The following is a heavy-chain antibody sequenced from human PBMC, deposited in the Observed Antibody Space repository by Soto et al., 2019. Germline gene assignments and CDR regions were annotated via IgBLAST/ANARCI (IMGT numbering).Heavy chain of an antibody. CDR2: INPSGGST. V-gene: IGHV1-46*03. Sequence: VKVSCKASGYTFTSYYMHWVRQAPGQGLEWMGIINPSGGSTSYAQKFQGRVTMTRDTSTSTVYMELSSLRSEDTAVYYCARAGEVVVPAASDAFDIWGQGTMVTVSS. D-gene: IGHD2-2*01. J-gene: IGHJ3*02. CDR3: ARAGEVVVPAASDAFDI. CDR1: GYTFTSYY.